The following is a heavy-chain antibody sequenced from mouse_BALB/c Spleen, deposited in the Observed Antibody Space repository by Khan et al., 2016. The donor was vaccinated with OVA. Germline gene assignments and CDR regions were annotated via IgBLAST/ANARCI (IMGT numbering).Heavy chain of an antibody. Sequence: QVQLQQSGPELVKPGSSMKMSCRASGYTFTDYVLNWVKQRAGQGLEWIGQIFPGSGDTYYNEKFKVKATLTADKYSNTVYMQLSSLTSEDSAVYFCARSGYGSLVYWGQGTTLTVSS. D-gene: IGHD1-1*01. CDR3: ARSGYGSLVY. CDR1: GYTFTDYV. J-gene: IGHJ2*01. V-gene: IGHV1-77*01. CDR2: IFPGSGDT.